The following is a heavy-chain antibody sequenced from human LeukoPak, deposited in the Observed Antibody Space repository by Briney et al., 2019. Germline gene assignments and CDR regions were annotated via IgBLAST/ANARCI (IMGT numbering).Heavy chain of an antibody. CDR3: ARDRVYDFWSGYSPDY. CDR1: GFTFSSYS. J-gene: IGHJ4*02. Sequence: PGGSLRLSCAASGFTFSSYSMNWVRQAPGKGLEWVSSISSSSSYIYYADSVKGRFTIPRDNAKNSLYLQMNSLRAEDTAVYYCARDRVYDFWSGYSPDYWGQGTLVTVSS. CDR2: ISSSSSYI. V-gene: IGHV3-21*01. D-gene: IGHD3-3*01.